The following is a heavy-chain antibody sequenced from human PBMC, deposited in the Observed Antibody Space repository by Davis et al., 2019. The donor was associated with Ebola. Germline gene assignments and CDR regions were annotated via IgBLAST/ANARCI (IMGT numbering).Heavy chain of an antibody. D-gene: IGHD3-9*01. J-gene: IGHJ4*02. CDR2: IIPIFGTA. CDR1: GYTFTSYG. V-gene: IGHV1-69*06. CDR3: ARFSRVGKIFSDY. Sequence: SVKVSCKASGYTFTSYGISWVRQAPGQGLEWMGGIIPIFGTANYAQKFQGRVTITADKSTSTAYMELSSLRSEDTAVYYCARFSRVGKIFSDYWGQGTLVTVSS.